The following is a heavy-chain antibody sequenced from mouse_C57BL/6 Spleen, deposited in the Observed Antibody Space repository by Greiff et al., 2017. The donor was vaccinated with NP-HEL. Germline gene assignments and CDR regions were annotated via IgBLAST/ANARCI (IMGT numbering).Heavy chain of an antibody. CDR3: AYGSSYEDYYAMDY. CDR2: IHPNSGST. V-gene: IGHV1-64*01. CDR1: GYTFTSYW. Sequence: QVQLQQPGAELVKPGASVKLSCKASGYTFTSYWMHWVKQRPGQGLEWIGMIHPNSGSTNYNEKFKSKATLTVDTSSSTAYLQLSSLTSEDSAVYYCAYGSSYEDYYAMDYWGQGTSVTVSS. J-gene: IGHJ4*01. D-gene: IGHD1-1*01.